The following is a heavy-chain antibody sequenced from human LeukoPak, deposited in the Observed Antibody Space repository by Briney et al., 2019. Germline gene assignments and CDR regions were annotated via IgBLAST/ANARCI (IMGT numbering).Heavy chain of an antibody. Sequence: GGSLRLSCAASGFTFSSYAMSWVRQAPGKGLEWVSAISGSGGSTYYADSVKGRFTISRDNSKNTLYQQMNSLRAEDTAVYYCAKPLYGSGSYRMVGGLGYWGQGTLVTVSS. J-gene: IGHJ4*02. CDR2: ISGSGGST. D-gene: IGHD3-10*01. V-gene: IGHV3-23*01. CDR3: AKPLYGSGSYRMVGGLGY. CDR1: GFTFSSYA.